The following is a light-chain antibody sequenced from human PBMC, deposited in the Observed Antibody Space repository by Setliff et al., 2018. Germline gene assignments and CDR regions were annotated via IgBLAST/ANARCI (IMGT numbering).Light chain of an antibody. V-gene: IGLV1-44*01. CDR3: ATWDVRLNAVL. Sequence: QSALTQPPSASGTPGQRVTISCSGSTSNISSGTVNWYQQIPGTAPKLLISFNDQRPSGVPDRFSGSKSGTSASLAISGLQSEDEADYYCATWDVRLNAVLIGGGTKVTVL. CDR2: FND. J-gene: IGLJ2*01. CDR1: TSNISSGT.